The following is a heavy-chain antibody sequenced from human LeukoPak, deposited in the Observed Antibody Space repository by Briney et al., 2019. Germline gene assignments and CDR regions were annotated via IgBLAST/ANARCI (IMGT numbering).Heavy chain of an antibody. D-gene: IGHD6-13*01. CDR3: ARGLFPGYSSSWYYFDY. Sequence: SETLSLTRTVSGGSISSYYWSWIRQPPGKGLEWIGYIYYSGSTNYNPSLKSRVTISVDTSKNQFSLKLSSVTAADTAVYYCARGLFPGYSSSWYYFDYWGQGTLVTVSS. V-gene: IGHV4-59*01. J-gene: IGHJ4*02. CDR2: IYYSGST. CDR1: GGSISSYY.